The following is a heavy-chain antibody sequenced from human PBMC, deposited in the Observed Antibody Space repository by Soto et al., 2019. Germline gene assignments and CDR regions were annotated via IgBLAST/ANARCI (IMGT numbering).Heavy chain of an antibody. CDR2: INPNSGGT. J-gene: IGHJ5*02. CDR3: ARGGSCTSCYGKWFDP. V-gene: IGHV1-2*02. CDR1: GYTFTGYY. D-gene: IGHD2-2*01. Sequence: ASVKVSCKASGYTFTGYYMHWVRQAPGQGLEWMGWINPNSGGTNYAQKFQGRVTMTRDTSISTAYMELSRLRSDDTAVYYCARGGSCTSCYGKWFDPWGQGTLVTVSS.